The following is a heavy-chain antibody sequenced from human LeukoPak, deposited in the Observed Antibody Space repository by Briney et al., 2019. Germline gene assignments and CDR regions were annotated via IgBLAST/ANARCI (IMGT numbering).Heavy chain of an antibody. D-gene: IGHD1-7*01. Sequence: RPSETLSLTCAVSGGSISSSNWWSWVRQPPGKGLEWIGEIYHSGSTNYNPSLKSRVTISVDTSKNQFSLKLSSVTATDTAIYYCARQRLELQRLHWFDPWGQGTLVTVSS. CDR1: GGSISSSNW. V-gene: IGHV4-4*02. J-gene: IGHJ5*02. CDR3: ARQRLELQRLHWFDP. CDR2: IYHSGST.